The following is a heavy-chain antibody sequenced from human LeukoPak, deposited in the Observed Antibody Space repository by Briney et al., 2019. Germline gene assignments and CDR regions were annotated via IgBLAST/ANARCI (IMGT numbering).Heavy chain of an antibody. Sequence: SETLSLTCAVYGGSFSGXXXXXIRQXPXXXXXXXXXXNHSGXXXXXXSLKXXXXIXVDTSKNQFSLKLSFVTAADTAVYYCARDVNYYDSSGYPLPWGQGTLVTVSS. CDR2: XNHSGXX. V-gene: IGHV4-34*01. J-gene: IGHJ5*02. D-gene: IGHD3-22*01. CDR3: ARDVNYYDSSGYPLP. CDR1: GGSFSGXX.